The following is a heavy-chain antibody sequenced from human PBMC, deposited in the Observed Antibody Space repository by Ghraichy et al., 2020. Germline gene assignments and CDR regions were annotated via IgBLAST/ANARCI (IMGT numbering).Heavy chain of an antibody. Sequence: GGSLRLSCVASGFTLSSYSMNWVRQAPGKGLEWIAYSSFNNNVIYYGDSVKGRFTISRDNSKNSLYLQMDSLRGEDTGVYYCARDTVGARPSDACDIWGQATFHTVPS. V-gene: IGHV3-48*01. D-gene: IGHD1-26*01. CDR3: ARDTVGARPSDACDI. J-gene: IGHJ3*02. CDR1: GFTLSSYS. CDR2: SSFNNNVI.